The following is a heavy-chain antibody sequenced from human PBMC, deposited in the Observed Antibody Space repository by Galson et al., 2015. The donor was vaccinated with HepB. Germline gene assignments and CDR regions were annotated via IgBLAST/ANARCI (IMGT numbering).Heavy chain of an antibody. CDR3: ARPTTVTTATGYYYYMDV. CDR1: GYSFTSYW. Sequence: QSGAEVKKPGESLRISCKGSGYSFTSYWISWVRQMPGKGLEWMGRIDPSDSYTNYSPSFQGHVTISADKSISTAYLQWSSLKASDTAMYYCARPTTVTTATGYYYYMDVWGKGTTVTVSS. D-gene: IGHD4-17*01. J-gene: IGHJ6*03. CDR2: IDPSDSYT. V-gene: IGHV5-10-1*01.